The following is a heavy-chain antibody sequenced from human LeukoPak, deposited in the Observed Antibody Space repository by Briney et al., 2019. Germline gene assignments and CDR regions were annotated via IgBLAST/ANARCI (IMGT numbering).Heavy chain of an antibody. CDR3: AREGLVGATTDAFDI. CDR1: GFTFSSYS. Sequence: GGSLRLSCAASGFTFSSYSMNWVRQAPGKGLEWVSSISTGSSYIYYADSVTGRFTTSRDNAENSLYLQMNSLRAEGTAVYYCAREGLVGATTDAFDIWGQGTMVTVSS. D-gene: IGHD1-26*01. CDR2: ISTGSSYI. V-gene: IGHV3-21*01. J-gene: IGHJ3*02.